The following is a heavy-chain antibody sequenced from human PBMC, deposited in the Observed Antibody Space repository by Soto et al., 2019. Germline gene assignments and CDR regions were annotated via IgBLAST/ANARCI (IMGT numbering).Heavy chain of an antibody. CDR2: IYHSGST. D-gene: IGHD3-3*01. Sequence: QLQLQESGSGLVKPSQTLSLTCAVSGGSISSGGYSWSWIRQPPGKGLEWIGYIYHSGSTYYNPSLKSRVTISVDRSKNQFSLKLSSVTAADTAVYYCARAITIFGVVIKGWFDPWGQGTLVTVSS. V-gene: IGHV4-30-2*01. CDR1: GGSISSGGYS. J-gene: IGHJ5*02. CDR3: ARAITIFGVVIKGWFDP.